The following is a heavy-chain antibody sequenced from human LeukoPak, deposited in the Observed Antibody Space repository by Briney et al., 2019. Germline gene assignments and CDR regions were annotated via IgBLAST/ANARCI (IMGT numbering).Heavy chain of an antibody. D-gene: IGHD3-10*01. CDR2: ISYDGSNK. CDR3: ARVLLTMVRGVSPSDYYMDV. J-gene: IGHJ6*03. Sequence: PGGSLRLSCAASGFTFSSYAMLWVRQAPGKGLEWVAVISYDGSNKYYADSVKGRFTISRDNSKNTLYLQMNSLRAEDTAVYYCARVLLTMVRGVSPSDYYMDVWGKGTTVTVSS. V-gene: IGHV3-30*01. CDR1: GFTFSSYA.